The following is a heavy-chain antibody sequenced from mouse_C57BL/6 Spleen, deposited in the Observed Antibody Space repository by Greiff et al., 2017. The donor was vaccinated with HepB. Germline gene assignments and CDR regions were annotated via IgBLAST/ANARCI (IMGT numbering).Heavy chain of an antibody. V-gene: IGHV1-81*01. Sequence: QVQLQQSGAELARPGASVKLSCKASGYTFTSYGISWVKQRTGQGLEWIGEIYPRSGNTYYNEKFKGKATLTADKSSSTAYMELRSLTSEDSAVDCCARVSFDYWGQGTTLTVSS. CDR2: IYPRSGNT. J-gene: IGHJ2*01. CDR1: GYTFTSYG. CDR3: ARVSFDY.